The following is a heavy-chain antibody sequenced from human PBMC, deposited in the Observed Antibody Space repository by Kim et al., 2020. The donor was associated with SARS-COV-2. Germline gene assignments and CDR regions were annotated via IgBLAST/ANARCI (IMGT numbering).Heavy chain of an antibody. V-gene: IGHV3-11*04. CDR2: ISSSGSTI. D-gene: IGHD3-9*01. Sequence: GGSLRLSCAASGFTFSDYYMSWIRQAPGKGLEWVSYISSSGSTIYYADPVKGRFTISRDNAKNSLYLQMNSMRAEDTAVYYCARGYDILTGYYSDYWGQGTLVTVSS. CDR3: ARGYDILTGYYSDY. CDR1: GFTFSDYY. J-gene: IGHJ4*02.